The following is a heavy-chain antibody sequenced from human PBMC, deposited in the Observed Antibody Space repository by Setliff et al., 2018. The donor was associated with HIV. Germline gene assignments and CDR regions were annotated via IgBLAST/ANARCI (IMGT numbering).Heavy chain of an antibody. V-gene: IGHV3-48*03. CDR2: ISSSGSTI. D-gene: IGHD6-13*01. Sequence: LRLSCAASGFTFSSYEMNWVRQAPGKGLEWVSYISSSGSTIYYADSVKGRFTVSRDNAKNSLYLHMNSLRAEDTAVYYCARDFVAALYYWGQGTLVTVSS. CDR1: GFTFSSYE. J-gene: IGHJ4*02. CDR3: ARDFVAALYY.